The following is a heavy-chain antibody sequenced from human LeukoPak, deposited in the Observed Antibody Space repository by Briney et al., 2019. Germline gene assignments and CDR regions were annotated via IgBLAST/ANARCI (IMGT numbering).Heavy chain of an antibody. Sequence: GGSLRLSCAASGFTFSTYHMHWVRQAPGKGLEWVALISNDGFNEYYADSVKGRLTISRDNSKNTVYLQMNSLTDEDTAVYYCARESSSGPFAYYFDYWGQGTLVTVSS. D-gene: IGHD3-22*01. CDR1: GFTFSTYH. J-gene: IGHJ4*02. CDR3: ARESSSGPFAYYFDY. V-gene: IGHV3-30*03. CDR2: ISNDGFNE.